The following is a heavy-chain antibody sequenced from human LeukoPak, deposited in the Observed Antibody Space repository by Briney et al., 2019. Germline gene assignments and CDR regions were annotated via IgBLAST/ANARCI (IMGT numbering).Heavy chain of an antibody. CDR3: AKVGRRIYYWENRDYYFDC. Sequence: PGGSLRLSCAASGFTFNNYAMSWVRQAPGKGLEWVSLISGSGGGTYYADSVKGRFSISRDNSKNTLYLQMSSLRAEDTAVYYCAKVGRRIYYWENRDYYFDCWGQGTLVTVSS. D-gene: IGHD3-10*01. V-gene: IGHV3-23*01. CDR2: ISGSGGGT. J-gene: IGHJ4*02. CDR1: GFTFNNYA.